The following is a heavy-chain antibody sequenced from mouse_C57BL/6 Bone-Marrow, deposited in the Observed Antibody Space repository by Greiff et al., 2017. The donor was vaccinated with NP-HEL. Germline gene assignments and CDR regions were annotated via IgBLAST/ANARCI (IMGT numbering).Heavy chain of an antibody. D-gene: IGHD1-1*01. V-gene: IGHV3-3*01. CDR1: GFSIHSDCY. J-gene: IGHJ4*01. CDR3: ARGLRLYAMDY. CDR2: PFYSGIT. Sequence: EVKLVESGPSLVRPSQTLSLTCTVTGFSIHSDCYWIWIRQFPGNKLEYIGSPFYSGITYYNPSLESRTYITRDTSKNQFSLKVSSVTTEDTATYDCARGLRLYAMDYWGQGTSVTVSS.